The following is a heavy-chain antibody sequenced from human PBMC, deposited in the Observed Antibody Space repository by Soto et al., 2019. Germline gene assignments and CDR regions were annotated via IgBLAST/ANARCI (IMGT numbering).Heavy chain of an antibody. Sequence: SVKVSCKASGGSFTYTLSWVRQAPGQGLEWIGGIIPIFGTANYAQKFQGRVTITADESTKTAYMELSTLRSEDTAVYYCARLHSHGTYGMDVWGQGTTVTVSS. J-gene: IGHJ6*02. V-gene: IGHV1-69*13. D-gene: IGHD5-18*01. CDR3: ARLHSHGTYGMDV. CDR1: GGSFTYT. CDR2: IIPIFGTA.